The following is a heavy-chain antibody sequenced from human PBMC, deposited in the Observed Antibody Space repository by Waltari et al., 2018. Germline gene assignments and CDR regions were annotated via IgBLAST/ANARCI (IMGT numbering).Heavy chain of an antibody. D-gene: IGHD3-3*01. Sequence: QVQLVQSGAEVKKPGASVKVSCKASGYTFTGYYMHWVRQAPGQGLECRGGNNPNSGGTNYAQKFQGRVTMTRDTSSSTAYMGLSRLRSDDTAVYYCAIEPDILEWRGWGQGTLVTVSS. CDR1: GYTFTGYY. J-gene: IGHJ4*02. V-gene: IGHV1-2*02. CDR3: AIEPDILEWRG. CDR2: NNPNSGGT.